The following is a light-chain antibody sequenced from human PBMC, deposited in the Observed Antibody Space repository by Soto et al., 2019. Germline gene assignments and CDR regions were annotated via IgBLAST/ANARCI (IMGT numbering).Light chain of an antibody. CDR3: QQSYSTPPT. V-gene: IGKV1-39*01. J-gene: IGKJ1*01. CDR1: QSISSY. CDR2: AAS. Sequence: IPITQFPSSLSASVGDRVTITYRASQSISSYLNWYQQKPGKAPKLLIYAASSLQSGVPSRFSGSGSGTDFTLTISSLQPEDFATYYCQQSYSTPPTFGQGTKVDSK.